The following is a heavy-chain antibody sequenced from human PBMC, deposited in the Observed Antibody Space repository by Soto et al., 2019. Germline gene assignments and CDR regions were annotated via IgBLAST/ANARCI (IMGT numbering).Heavy chain of an antibody. CDR1: GGPFSSYH. CDR2: IIPILGRA. CDR3: ANVGGTNSPNWFDS. Sequence: QVQLVQSGAEVKKPGSSVKLSCKASGGPFSSYHISWVRQAPGQGLEWVGRIIPILGRANNAQDLQGRVTITADTSTNTAYLELSSLTSEDTAVYYCANVGGTNSPNWFDSWGHGTLVTVSS. D-gene: IGHD2-15*01. J-gene: IGHJ5*01. V-gene: IGHV1-69*02.